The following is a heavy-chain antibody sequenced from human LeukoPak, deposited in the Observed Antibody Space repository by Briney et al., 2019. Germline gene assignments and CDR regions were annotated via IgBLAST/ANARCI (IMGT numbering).Heavy chain of an antibody. CDR2: VDPSDSYT. V-gene: IGHV5-10-1*01. Sequence: GESLKISCKGSGYTFPSYWINWVRQMPRKGLEWMGSVDPSDSYTIYSPSFQGHVTISADKSISTAYLQWSSLKASDTAMYYCARQGGDYLYYFDNWGQGTLVTVSS. D-gene: IGHD4-17*01. CDR3: ARQGGDYLYYFDN. J-gene: IGHJ4*02. CDR1: GYTFPSYW.